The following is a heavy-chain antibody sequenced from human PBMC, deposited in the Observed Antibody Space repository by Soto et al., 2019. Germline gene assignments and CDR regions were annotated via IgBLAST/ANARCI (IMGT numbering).Heavy chain of an antibody. CDR3: VRDRGGWFDP. CDR2: VSSSSSYI. Sequence: EVQLVESGGGLVKPGGSLRLSCAASGFTFSSYSMNWVRQAPGKGLEWVSSVSSSSSYIYYADSVKGRFTISRDNAKNSLYLQMNSLRAEDTAVYYCVRDRGGWFDPWGQGTLVTVSS. V-gene: IGHV3-21*01. CDR1: GFTFSSYS. D-gene: IGHD3-10*01. J-gene: IGHJ5*02.